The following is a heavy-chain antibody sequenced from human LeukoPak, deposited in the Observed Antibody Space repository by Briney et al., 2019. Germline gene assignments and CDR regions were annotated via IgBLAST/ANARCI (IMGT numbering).Heavy chain of an antibody. Sequence: SETLSLTCTVSGGSISSYYWSWIRQPPGKGLEWIGYIYYSGSTNYNPSLKSRVTISVDTSENQFSLKLSSVTAADTAVYYCARGGVPHSSSSDYYYGMDVWGQGTTVTVSS. D-gene: IGHD6-6*01. V-gene: IGHV4-59*01. CDR3: ARGGVPHSSSSDYYYGMDV. CDR2: IYYSGST. J-gene: IGHJ6*02. CDR1: GGSISSYY.